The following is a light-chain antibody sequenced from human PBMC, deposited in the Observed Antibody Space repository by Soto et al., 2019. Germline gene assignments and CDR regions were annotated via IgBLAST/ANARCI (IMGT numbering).Light chain of an antibody. V-gene: IGKV1-5*03. J-gene: IGKJ5*01. Sequence: DIQMTQSPSTLSASVGDRVTITCRASQSISSWLAWYQQKPGKAPKLLIYKASSLESGVPSRFSGSGSGTEFTLTISSLEPEDFAVYYCQQGGTFGQGTRLEIK. CDR1: QSISSW. CDR2: KAS. CDR3: QQGGT.